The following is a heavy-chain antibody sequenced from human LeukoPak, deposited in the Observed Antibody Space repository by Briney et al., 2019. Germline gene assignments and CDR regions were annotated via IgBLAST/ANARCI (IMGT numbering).Heavy chain of an antibody. Sequence: ASVKVSCKASGYTFTSYGISWVRQAPGQGLEWMGWISAYNGNTSYAQKLQGRVTMTTDTSTSTAYMELRSLRSDDTAVYYCGRYFDWLLDPEYYYYYYGMDVWGQGTTVTVSS. CDR1: GYTFTSYG. V-gene: IGHV1-18*01. D-gene: IGHD3-9*01. J-gene: IGHJ6*02. CDR3: GRYFDWLLDPEYYYYYYGMDV. CDR2: ISAYNGNT.